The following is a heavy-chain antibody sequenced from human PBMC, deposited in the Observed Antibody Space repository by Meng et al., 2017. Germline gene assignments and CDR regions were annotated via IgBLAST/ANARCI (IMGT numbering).Heavy chain of an antibody. CDR1: GYTLTELS. Sequence: QVPRVQSGAEVYKPGASLKVSCKVSGYTLTELSMHWVRQAPGKGLEWMGGFDPEDGETIYAQKFQGRVTMTEDTSTDTAYMELSSLRSEDTAVYYCAAYSGYDYYFDYWGQGTLVTVSS. J-gene: IGHJ4*02. CDR3: AAYSGYDYYFDY. V-gene: IGHV1-24*01. D-gene: IGHD5-12*01. CDR2: FDPEDGET.